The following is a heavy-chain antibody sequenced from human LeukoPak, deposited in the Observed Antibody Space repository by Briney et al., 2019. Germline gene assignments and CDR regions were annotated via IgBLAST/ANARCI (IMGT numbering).Heavy chain of an antibody. J-gene: IGHJ4*02. CDR2: ISYDGSNK. V-gene: IGHV3-30*18. D-gene: IGHD3-22*01. CDR1: GFTFSSYG. CDR3: AKGLDYYDSSGPFDY. Sequence: GGSLRLSCAASGFTFSSYGMQWVRQAPGKGLEWVAVISYDGSNKYYADSVKGRFTISRDNSKNTLYLQMNSLRAEDTAVYYCAKGLDYYDSSGPFDYWGQGTLVTVSS.